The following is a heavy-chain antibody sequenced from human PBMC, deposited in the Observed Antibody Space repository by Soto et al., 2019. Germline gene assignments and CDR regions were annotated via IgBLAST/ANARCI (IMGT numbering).Heavy chain of an antibody. V-gene: IGHV1-3*01. D-gene: IGHD1-26*01. J-gene: IGHJ4*02. Sequence: ASVKVSCKASGYTFTSYAMHWVRQAPGQRLEWMGWINAGNGNTKYSQKFQGRVTITRDTSASTAYMELSSLRSEDTAVYYCARGSGTPWYFDYWGQGTLVTVSS. CDR3: ARGSGTPWYFDY. CDR2: INAGNGNT. CDR1: GYTFTSYA.